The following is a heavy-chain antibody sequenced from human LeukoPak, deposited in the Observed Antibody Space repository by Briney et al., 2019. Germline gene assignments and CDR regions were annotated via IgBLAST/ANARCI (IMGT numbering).Heavy chain of an antibody. Sequence: GGSLRLSCAASGFTFSSYSMNWVRQAPGKGLEWVSYISSSSSTIYYADSVKGRFTISRDNAKKSLYLQMNSLRAEDTAVYYCARDLGYGGDFDYWAREPWSPSPQ. CDR1: GFTFSSYS. CDR2: ISSSSSTI. J-gene: IGHJ4*02. D-gene: IGHD4-23*01. CDR3: ARDLGYGGDFDY. V-gene: IGHV3-48*01.